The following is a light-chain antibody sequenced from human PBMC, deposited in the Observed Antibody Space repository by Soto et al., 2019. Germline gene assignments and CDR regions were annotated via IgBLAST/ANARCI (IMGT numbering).Light chain of an antibody. J-gene: IGKJ4*01. CDR1: QSLVHSGGNTY. V-gene: IGKV2-30*02. CDR2: KVS. CDR3: MQGTHWPLT. Sequence: DVVLTQSPLSLPVTLGQPASISCRSSQSLVHSGGNTYLNWFQQRPGQSPRRLIYKVSNRDSGVPDRFSRSGSGTDFTLKISRVEAEDVGVYYCMQGTHWPLTFGGGTKVEIK.